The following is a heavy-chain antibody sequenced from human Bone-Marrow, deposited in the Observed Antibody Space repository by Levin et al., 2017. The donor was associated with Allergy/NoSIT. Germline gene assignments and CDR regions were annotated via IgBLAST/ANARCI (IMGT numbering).Heavy chain of an antibody. CDR3: AKDGYDSSGPYVP. J-gene: IGHJ5*02. V-gene: IGHV3-23*01. CDR2: ISGSGGST. Sequence: GESLKISCAASGFTFSSYAMSWVRQAPGKGLEWVSAISGSGGSTYYADSVKGRFTISRDNSKNTLYLQMNSLRAEDTAVYYCAKDGYDSSGPYVPWGQGTLVTVSS. CDR1: GFTFSSYA. D-gene: IGHD3-22*01.